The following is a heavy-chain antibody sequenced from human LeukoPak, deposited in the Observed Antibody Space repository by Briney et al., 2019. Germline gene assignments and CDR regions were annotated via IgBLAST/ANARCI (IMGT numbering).Heavy chain of an antibody. CDR2: IIPIFGIA. CDR3: ARWLGADCGGDCYDY. Sequence: SVKVSCKASGSTFSSYAINWVRQAPGQRLEWMGRIIPIFGIANYAQKFQGRVTITADKSTSTACMELSSLRSEDTAVYYCARWLGADCGGDCYDYWGQGTLVTVSS. CDR1: GSTFSSYA. V-gene: IGHV1-69*04. D-gene: IGHD2-21*01. J-gene: IGHJ4*02.